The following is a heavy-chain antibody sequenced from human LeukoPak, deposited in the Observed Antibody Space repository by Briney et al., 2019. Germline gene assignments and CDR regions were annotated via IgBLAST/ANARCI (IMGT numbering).Heavy chain of an antibody. J-gene: IGHJ6*03. CDR3: ARAKFGYYYDSGSCYYHYMDV. D-gene: IGHD3-10*01. V-gene: IGHV4-34*01. Sequence: SETLSLTCAVYGGSFSGYYWNWIRQPPGKGLEWIGEINHSGSINYNPSLKSRVTISVDTSKNQFSLKLSSVTAADTAVYYCARAKFGYYYDSGSCYYHYMDVWGKGTTVTISS. CDR2: INHSGSI. CDR1: GGSFSGYY.